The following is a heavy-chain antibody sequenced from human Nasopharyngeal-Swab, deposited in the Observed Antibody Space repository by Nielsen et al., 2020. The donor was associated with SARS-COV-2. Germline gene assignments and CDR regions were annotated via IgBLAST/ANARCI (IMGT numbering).Heavy chain of an antibody. D-gene: IGHD2-21*01. CDR1: GGSISSYY. V-gene: IGHV4-59*01. J-gene: IGHJ4*02. Sequence: SETLSLTCTVSGGSISSYYWSWIRQPPGKGLEWIGYIYYSGSTNYNPYLKSRVTISVDTSKNQFSLKLSSVTAADTAVYYCAGSGDGYDYWGQGTLVTVSS. CDR3: AGSGDGYDY. CDR2: IYYSGST.